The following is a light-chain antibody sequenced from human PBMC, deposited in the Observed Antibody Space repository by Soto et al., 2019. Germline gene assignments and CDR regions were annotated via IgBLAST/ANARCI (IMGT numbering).Light chain of an antibody. CDR1: QSVARY. Sequence: EVVLTQSPVTLSLSPGERATVSCRASQSVARYLAWYQQKPGQAPRLLIYDASNRATGIPARFSGGVSGTDFTLTISSLEPEDFAVYYCQQHSHWPRTFGGGTKVEIK. V-gene: IGKV3-11*01. CDR3: QQHSHWPRT. J-gene: IGKJ4*01. CDR2: DAS.